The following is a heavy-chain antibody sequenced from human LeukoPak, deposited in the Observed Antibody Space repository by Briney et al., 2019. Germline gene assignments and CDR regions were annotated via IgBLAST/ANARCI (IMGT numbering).Heavy chain of an antibody. CDR1: GYTFTSYD. CDR3: ARDSPTGAYDAFDI. J-gene: IGHJ3*02. CDR2: ISAYNGNT. D-gene: IGHD4-17*01. Sequence: ASVKVSCKASGYTFTSYDINWVRQATGQGLEWMGWISAYNGNTNYAQKLQGRVTMTTDTSTSTAYMELRSLRSDDTAVYYCARDSPTGAYDAFDIWGQGTMVAVSS. V-gene: IGHV1-18*01.